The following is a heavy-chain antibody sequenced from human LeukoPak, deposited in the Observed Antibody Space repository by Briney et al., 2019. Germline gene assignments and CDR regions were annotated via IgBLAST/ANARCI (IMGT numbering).Heavy chain of an antibody. J-gene: IGHJ4*02. CDR1: GGTFSSYA. Sequence: GASVKVSCKASGGTFSSYAISWVRQAPGQGLEWMGGIIPIFGTANYAQKFQGRVTITADGSTSTAYMELSSLRSEDTAVYYRARESGYSGYDLWGYFDYWGQGTLVTVSS. CDR2: IIPIFGTA. D-gene: IGHD5-12*01. CDR3: ARESGYSGYDLWGYFDY. V-gene: IGHV1-69*13.